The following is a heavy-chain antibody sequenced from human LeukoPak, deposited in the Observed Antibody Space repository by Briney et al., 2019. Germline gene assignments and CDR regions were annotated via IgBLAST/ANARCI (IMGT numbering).Heavy chain of an antibody. Sequence: GASVTVSFKASGGTFMSYAISWVRQAPGQGLEWMGGIIPMFGTPNYAQKFQGRGTITADESTSTAYMELSSLRSEDTAVYYCARNIVVVVAGGYYYYGMDVWGQGTTVTVSS. J-gene: IGHJ6*02. CDR1: GGTFMSYA. CDR2: IIPMFGTP. V-gene: IGHV1-69*13. CDR3: ARNIVVVVAGGYYYYGMDV. D-gene: IGHD2-15*01.